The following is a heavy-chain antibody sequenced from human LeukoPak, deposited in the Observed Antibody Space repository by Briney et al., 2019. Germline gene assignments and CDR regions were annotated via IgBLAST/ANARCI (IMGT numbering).Heavy chain of an antibody. CDR3: ARGQFQRDY. CDR1: GGSFSGYY. D-gene: IGHD5-24*01. Sequence: SETLSLTCAVYGGSFSGYYWNWIRQPPGKGLEWIGEINHSGRTKYNPSLKRRVTISVDTSKNQFSLILSSVTAADTAVYYCARGQFQRDYWGQGTLVTVSS. CDR2: INHSGRT. V-gene: IGHV4-34*01. J-gene: IGHJ4*02.